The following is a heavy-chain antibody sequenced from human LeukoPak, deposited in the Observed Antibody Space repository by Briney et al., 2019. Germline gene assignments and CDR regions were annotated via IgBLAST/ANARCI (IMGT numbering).Heavy chain of an antibody. D-gene: IGHD3-10*01. Sequence: PSETLSLTCAVSGHSISTSYYWGWIRQPPGKGLEWIGSMSHNRGTYYSPSLKSRVTISMDTSKNQISLRLTSVTAADTAVYYCASYYASGVSAYNYYGMDVWGKGTTVTVSS. CDR2: MSHNRGT. CDR3: ASYYASGVSAYNYYGMDV. V-gene: IGHV4-38-2*01. CDR1: GHSISTSYY. J-gene: IGHJ6*04.